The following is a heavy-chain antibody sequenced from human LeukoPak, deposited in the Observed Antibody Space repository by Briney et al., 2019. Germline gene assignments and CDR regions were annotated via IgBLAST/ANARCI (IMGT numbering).Heavy chain of an antibody. CDR2: IKQDGTDK. CDR3: ARDQPLAVASWGYFYYYMDV. D-gene: IGHD2-2*01. J-gene: IGHJ6*03. Sequence: GGSLRLSCAASGFSFSSYWMSWVRQAPGKGLEWVANIKQDGTDKYYLDSVKGRFTISRDNAKNSLFLQMNSPRVEDTAVYFCARDQPLAVASWGYFYYYMDVWGKGTTVTVSS. V-gene: IGHV3-7*01. CDR1: GFSFSSYW.